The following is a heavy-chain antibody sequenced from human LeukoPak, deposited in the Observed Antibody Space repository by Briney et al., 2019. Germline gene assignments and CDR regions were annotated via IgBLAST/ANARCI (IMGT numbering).Heavy chain of an antibody. V-gene: IGHV5-51*01. CDR3: ARSTSYDFWSGPTFDY. Sequence: GESLKISCKGPGYSFTSYWIGWVRQMPGKGLEWMGIIYPGDSDTRYSPSFQGQVTISADKSISTAYLQWSSLKASDTAMYYCARSTSYDFWSGPTFDYWGQGTLVTVSS. D-gene: IGHD3-3*01. CDR2: IYPGDSDT. CDR1: GYSFTSYW. J-gene: IGHJ4*02.